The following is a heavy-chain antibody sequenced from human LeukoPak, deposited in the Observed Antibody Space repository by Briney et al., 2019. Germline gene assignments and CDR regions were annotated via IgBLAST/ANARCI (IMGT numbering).Heavy chain of an antibody. CDR3: ARPPLDPVIRKYYYFDY. Sequence: GASVKVSCKASGYTFTGYYMHWVRQAPGQGLEWMGWINPNSGGTNYAQKFQGRVTITADESTSTAYMELSSLRSEDTAVYYCARPPLDPVIRKYYYFDYWGQGTLVTVSS. CDR1: GYTFTGYY. J-gene: IGHJ4*02. D-gene: IGHD2-21*01. CDR2: INPNSGGT. V-gene: IGHV1-2*02.